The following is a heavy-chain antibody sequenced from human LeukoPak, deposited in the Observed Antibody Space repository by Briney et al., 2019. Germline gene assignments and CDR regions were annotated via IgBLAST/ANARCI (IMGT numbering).Heavy chain of an antibody. V-gene: IGHV1-69*13. CDR2: IIPIFGTA. Sequence: GASVKVSCKASGGTFSSYAISWVRQAPGQGLEWMGGIIPIFGTANYAQKFQGRVTITADESTSTAYMELSSLRSEDTAVYYCARDPGLRFFGDRGMDVWGKGTTVTVSS. D-gene: IGHD3-3*01. CDR1: GGTFSSYA. CDR3: ARDPGLRFFGDRGMDV. J-gene: IGHJ6*04.